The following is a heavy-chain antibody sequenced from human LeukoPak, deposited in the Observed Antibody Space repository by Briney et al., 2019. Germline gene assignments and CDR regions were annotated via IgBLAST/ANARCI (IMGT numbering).Heavy chain of an antibody. D-gene: IGHD2-2*01. CDR2: IRWSSSTI. CDR3: ARGDIVVVPAELPY. J-gene: IGHJ4*02. Sequence: PGGSLRLSCAASGFTFSSSNMTWVRQAPGKGLEWVSYIRWSSSTIFYADSVKGRFIISRDNAKNSLYLQMNSLRAEDTAVYYCARGDIVVVPAELPYWGQGTLVTVSS. CDR1: GFTFSSSN. V-gene: IGHV3-48*01.